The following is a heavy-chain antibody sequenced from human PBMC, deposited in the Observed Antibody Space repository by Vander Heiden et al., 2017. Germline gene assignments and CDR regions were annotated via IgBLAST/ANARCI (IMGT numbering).Heavy chain of an antibody. Sequence: EVQLLESGGGLVQPGESLRLSCTVSGFTFSSHAMSWVGQAPGKGLEWVSTISTGAVTTYYADSVKGRFSISRDDSKDTLYLQMNSLRAEDTAIYYCAKDASCGGDCYLYYFDYWGLGTLVTVSS. D-gene: IGHD2-21*02. V-gene: IGHV3-23*01. J-gene: IGHJ4*02. CDR3: AKDASCGGDCYLYYFDY. CDR2: ISTGAVTT. CDR1: GFTFSSHA.